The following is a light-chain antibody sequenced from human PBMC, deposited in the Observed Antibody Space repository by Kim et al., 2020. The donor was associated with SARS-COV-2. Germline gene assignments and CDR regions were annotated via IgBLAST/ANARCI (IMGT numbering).Light chain of an antibody. J-gene: IGLJ2*01. V-gene: IGLV3-19*01. CDR3: NSRDSSGNRP. CDR2: GKN. Sequence: SSELTQDPAVSVALGQTVRITCQGDSLRSYYASWYQQKPGQAPVLVIYGKNNRPSGIPDRFSGSSSGNTASLTITGAQAEDEADYYCNSRDSSGNRPFGGGTQLTVL. CDR1: SLRSYY.